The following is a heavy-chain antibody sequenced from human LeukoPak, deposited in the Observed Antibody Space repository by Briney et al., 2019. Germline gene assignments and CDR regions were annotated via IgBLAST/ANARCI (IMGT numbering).Heavy chain of an antibody. CDR2: ISGSGSSDI. D-gene: IGHD6-6*01. J-gene: IGHJ4*02. CDR1: GFTLSSSA. CDR3: AKGPTRGY. Sequence: GGSLRLSCAASGFTLSSSAMNWVRQAPGKGLEWVSVISGSGSSDIYDADSVRGRLTISRDKSKNTLYLQMNSLRAEDTAIYYSAKGPTRGYWGQGTLVTVSS. V-gene: IGHV3-23*01.